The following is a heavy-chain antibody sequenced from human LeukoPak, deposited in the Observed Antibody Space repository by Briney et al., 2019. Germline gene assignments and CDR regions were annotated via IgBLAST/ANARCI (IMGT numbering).Heavy chain of an antibody. V-gene: IGHV3-48*04. CDR2: ISSSDTTM. D-gene: IGHD1-1*01. CDR3: AKRGYYYYYYMDV. Sequence: GGSLRLSCVASGFTISSYWMTWVRQAPGKGLEWVSYISSSDTTMYNADSVKGRFTISRDNAKNSLYLQMNSLRAEDTAVYYCAKRGYYYYYYMDVWGKGTTVTVSS. J-gene: IGHJ6*03. CDR1: GFTISSYW.